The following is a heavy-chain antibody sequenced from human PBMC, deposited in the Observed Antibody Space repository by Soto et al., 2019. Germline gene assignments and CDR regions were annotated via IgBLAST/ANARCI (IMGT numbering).Heavy chain of an antibody. CDR1: GFTFSSYG. J-gene: IGHJ6*02. CDR3: AKDKGSGWYGYYGMDV. V-gene: IGHV3-23*01. Sequence: GGSLRLSCAVSGFTFSSYGMSWVRQAPGKGLEWVSTISGSGGSTYYADSVKGRFTISRDNSKNTLYLKMNSLRAEDTALFYWAKDKGSGWYGYYGMDVGGQGTTVTVSS. D-gene: IGHD6-19*01. CDR2: ISGSGGST.